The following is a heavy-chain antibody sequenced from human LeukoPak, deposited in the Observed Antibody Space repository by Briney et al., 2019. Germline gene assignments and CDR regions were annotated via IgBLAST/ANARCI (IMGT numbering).Heavy chain of an antibody. CDR1: GGSISSGSYY. D-gene: IGHD2-15*01. J-gene: IGHJ5*02. V-gene: IGHV4-61*01. CDR2: IYYSGST. CDR3: ASMVAATPIWFDP. Sequence: PSQTLSLTCTVSGGSISSGSYYWSWIRQPPGKGLEWIGYIYYSGSTNYNPSLKSRVTISVDTSKNQFSLKLSSVTAADTAVYYCASMVAATPIWFDPWGQGTLVTVSS.